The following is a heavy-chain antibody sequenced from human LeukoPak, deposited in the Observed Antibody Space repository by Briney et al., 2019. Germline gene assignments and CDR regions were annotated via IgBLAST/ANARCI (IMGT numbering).Heavy chain of an antibody. D-gene: IGHD6-13*01. Sequence: GGSLRLSCAASGFTFSSYWMHWVRHAPGKGLVWVSRINNDGTSINYADSVKGRFTVSRDNAKNTLFLQMNSLRAEDTAVYYCARVSAAGTAFDIWGQGTMVTVSS. CDR1: GFTFSSYW. CDR3: ARVSAAGTAFDI. CDR2: INNDGTSI. J-gene: IGHJ3*02. V-gene: IGHV3-74*01.